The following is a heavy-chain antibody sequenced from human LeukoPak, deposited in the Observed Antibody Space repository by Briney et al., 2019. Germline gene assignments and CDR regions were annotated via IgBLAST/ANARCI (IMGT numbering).Heavy chain of an antibody. CDR1: GYTFTSYD. CDR3: ARACRRNGCWFDP. CDR2: MNPNSGNT. Sequence: ASVKVSCKASGYTFTSYDINWVRQATGQGLEWMGWMNPNSGNTGYAQKFQGRVTMTRNTSISTACMELSSLRSEDTAVYYCARACRRNGCWFDPWGQGTLVTVSS. V-gene: IGHV1-8*01. D-gene: IGHD2-8*01. J-gene: IGHJ5*02.